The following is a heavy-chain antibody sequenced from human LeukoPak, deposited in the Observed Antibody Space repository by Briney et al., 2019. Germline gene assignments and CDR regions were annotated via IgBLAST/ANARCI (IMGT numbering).Heavy chain of an antibody. CDR2: ISYDGSNK. CDR3: ARGTPELELLLDY. Sequence: GRSLRLSCAASGFTFSSYAMHWVRQAPGKGLEWVAVISYDGSNKYYADSVKGRFTISRDNSKNTLYLQMNSLRAEDTAVYYCARGTPELELLLDYWGQGTLVTVSS. D-gene: IGHD1-7*01. J-gene: IGHJ4*02. V-gene: IGHV3-30-3*01. CDR1: GFTFSSYA.